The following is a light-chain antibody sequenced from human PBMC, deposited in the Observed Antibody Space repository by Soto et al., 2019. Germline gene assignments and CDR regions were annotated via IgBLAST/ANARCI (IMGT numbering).Light chain of an antibody. CDR3: AAWDDTLNVSV. CDR1: SSNIGTYT. V-gene: IGLV1-44*01. CDR2: TNS. Sequence: SVLTQPPSASGTPGQRVTISCSGGSSNIGTYTVNWYQQLPGMAPRLLMYTNSQRPSGVPDRFSGSKSGTSASLAISGLQSEDEADYYCAAWDDTLNVSVFGGGTQLTVL. J-gene: IGLJ7*01.